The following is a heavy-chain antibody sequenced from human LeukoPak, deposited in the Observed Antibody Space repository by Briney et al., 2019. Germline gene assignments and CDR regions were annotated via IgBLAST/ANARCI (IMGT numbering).Heavy chain of an antibody. Sequence: ASVKVSCKASGYTFTGYYMHWVRQAPGQGLEWMGWINPNSGGTNYAQKFQGRVTMTRDTSISTAYMELSRLRSDDTAVYYCARDWGTYSSGWYFDYWGQGTLVTVSS. D-gene: IGHD6-19*01. CDR1: GYTFTGYY. V-gene: IGHV1-2*02. CDR2: INPNSGGT. CDR3: ARDWGTYSSGWYFDY. J-gene: IGHJ4*02.